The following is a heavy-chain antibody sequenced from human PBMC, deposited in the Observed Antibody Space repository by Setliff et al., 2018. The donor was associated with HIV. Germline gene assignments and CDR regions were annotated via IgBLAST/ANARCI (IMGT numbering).Heavy chain of an antibody. CDR3: ARVPDWGTINFDY. Sequence: SETLSLTCAVYGGSFSGYYWSWIRQPPGKGLEWIGEINHSGRTIQSPSLGSRVTISIDTSKNQFSLKLSSVSAADTAVYYCARVPDWGTINFDYWGQGTLVTVSS. CDR2: INHSGRT. V-gene: IGHV4-34*01. D-gene: IGHD7-27*01. CDR1: GGSFSGYY. J-gene: IGHJ4*02.